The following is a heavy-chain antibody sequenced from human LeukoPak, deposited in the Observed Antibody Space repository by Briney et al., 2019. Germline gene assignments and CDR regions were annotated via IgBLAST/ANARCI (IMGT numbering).Heavy chain of an antibody. CDR2: ISGSGGST. D-gene: IGHD5-24*01. Sequence: QPGRSLRLSCAASGFTFSNYAMHWVRQAPGKGLEWVSAISGSGGSTYYADSVKGRFTISRDNSKNTLYLQMNSLRAEDTAVYYCAKFPGRRWLQLGNWFDPWGQGTLVTVSS. CDR3: AKFPGRRWLQLGNWFDP. CDR1: GFTFSNYA. J-gene: IGHJ5*02. V-gene: IGHV3-23*01.